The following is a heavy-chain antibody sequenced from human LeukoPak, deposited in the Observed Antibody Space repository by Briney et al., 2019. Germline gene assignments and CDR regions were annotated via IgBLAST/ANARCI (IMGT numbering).Heavy chain of an antibody. CDR1: GYXFTSYG. Sequence: ASVKVSCKASGYXFTSYGISWVRQAPGQGLEWMGWISAHNGNTYYAQKLRGRVTMTTDTSTGTAYMELRSLRSDDTAVYYCARDINPATVVTLYYYYGLDVWGQGTTVTVSS. V-gene: IGHV1-18*01. CDR2: ISAHNGNT. CDR3: ARDINPATVVTLYYYYGLDV. J-gene: IGHJ6*02. D-gene: IGHD4-23*01.